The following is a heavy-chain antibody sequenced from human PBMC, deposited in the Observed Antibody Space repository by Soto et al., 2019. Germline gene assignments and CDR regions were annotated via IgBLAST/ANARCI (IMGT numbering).Heavy chain of an antibody. J-gene: IGHJ4*02. CDR1: GGCFSGYY. V-gene: IGHV4-34*01. CDR3: ARGRGGYSYGGLDS. Sequence: SETLSLTCAVYGGCFSGYYWSWIRQPPGKGLEWIGEINHSGSTNYNPSLKSRVTISVDTSKNQFSMKLSSVTAADTAVYYCARGRGGYSYGGLDSWGQGTLVTVSS. CDR2: INHSGST. D-gene: IGHD5-18*01.